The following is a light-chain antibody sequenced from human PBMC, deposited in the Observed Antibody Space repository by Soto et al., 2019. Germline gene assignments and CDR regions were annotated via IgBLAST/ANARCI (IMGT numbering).Light chain of an antibody. V-gene: IGKV3-20*01. J-gene: IGKJ5*01. CDR2: DIF. Sequence: EIVLTRSPGTLCVSPGERATGSCRASQSVGSDLAWYQQKTGQAPRLVIYDIFTRATGVPTRISGSGYGTDFNLTISRLEPEDFAVYYCQQYGNSPITFSQGTRLEIK. CDR3: QQYGNSPIT. CDR1: QSVGSD.